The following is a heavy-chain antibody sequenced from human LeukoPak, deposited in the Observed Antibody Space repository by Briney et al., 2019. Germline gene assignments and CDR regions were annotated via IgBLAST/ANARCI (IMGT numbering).Heavy chain of an antibody. J-gene: IGHJ4*02. CDR2: IYSSGST. CDR1: GGSISSDGYY. CDR3: AGGPYSSTCNY. Sequence: SETLSLTCTVSGGSISSDGYYSSWIRQHPRKGLEWIGYIYSSGSTDYNPSLKSRVTISLDTSKNQFSLKLNSMTAADTAVYFCAGGPYSSTCNYWGQGNLVTVSS. V-gene: IGHV4-31*03. D-gene: IGHD6-13*01.